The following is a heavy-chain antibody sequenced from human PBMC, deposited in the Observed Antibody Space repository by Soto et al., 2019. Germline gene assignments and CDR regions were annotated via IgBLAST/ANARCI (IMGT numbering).Heavy chain of an antibody. CDR1: GYTFTSYG. Sequence: QVQLVQSGAEVKKPGASVKVSCKASGYTFTSYGISWVRQAPGQGLDGMGWISAYNGNTNYGQKLQGRVTMTTDTSTSTAYMALRSLRSDDTAVYYCARLRLRTTVTPKSLPSFDYWGQGTLVTVSS. CDR3: ARLRLRTTVTPKSLPSFDY. D-gene: IGHD4-17*01. CDR2: ISAYNGNT. V-gene: IGHV1-18*01. J-gene: IGHJ4*02.